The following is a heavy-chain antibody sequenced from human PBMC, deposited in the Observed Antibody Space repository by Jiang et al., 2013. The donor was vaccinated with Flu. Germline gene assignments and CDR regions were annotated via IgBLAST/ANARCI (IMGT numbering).Heavy chain of an antibody. D-gene: IGHD2-15*01. CDR3: ARDSSSEAYPLLLYYFDL. CDR2: IIPSLGVV. V-gene: IGHV1-69*04. CDR1: GGTFSSYA. Sequence: GAEVKKPGSSVKISCEASGGTFSSYAISWVRQAPGQGLEWMGRIIPSLGVVHFAQNLQDRVTITADKSTGTAYMELASLTPDDTAVYYCARDSSSEAYPLLLYYFDLWGRGTPVTVSS. J-gene: IGHJ2*01.